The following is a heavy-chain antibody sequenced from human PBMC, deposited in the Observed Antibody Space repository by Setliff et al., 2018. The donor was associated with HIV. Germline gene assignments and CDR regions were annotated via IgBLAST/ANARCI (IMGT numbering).Heavy chain of an antibody. Sequence: SETLSLTCTVSGGSISSSSYYWGWIRQPPGKGLEWIGTIYYSGSTYSNPSLKSRVTMSVDTSKNQFSLKLISVTAADTAVYYCARVDCSGTSCYRDSYYYMDVWGKGTTVTVSS. CDR2: IYYSGST. D-gene: IGHD2-2*01. V-gene: IGHV4-39*01. CDR1: GGSISSSSYY. CDR3: ARVDCSGTSCYRDSYYYMDV. J-gene: IGHJ6*03.